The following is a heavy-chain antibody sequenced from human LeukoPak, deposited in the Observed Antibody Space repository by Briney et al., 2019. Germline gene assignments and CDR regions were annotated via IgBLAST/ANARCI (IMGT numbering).Heavy chain of an antibody. J-gene: IGHJ3*02. Sequence: SETLSLTCTVSGGSISSYYWSWIRQPPGKGLEWIGYIYYSGSTNYNPSLKSRVTISVDTSKNQFSLKLSSVTAADTAVYYCARVVTTVTHDAFDIWGQGTMVTVSS. CDR2: IYYSGST. CDR3: ARVVTTVTHDAFDI. D-gene: IGHD4-17*01. CDR1: GGSISSYY. V-gene: IGHV4-59*01.